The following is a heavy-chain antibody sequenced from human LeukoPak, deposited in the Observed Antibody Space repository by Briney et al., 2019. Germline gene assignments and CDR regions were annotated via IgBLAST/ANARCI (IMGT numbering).Heavy chain of an antibody. J-gene: IGHJ4*02. V-gene: IGHV3-30*04. D-gene: IGHD3-10*01. CDR2: ISYDGSNK. CDR3: ARVGSLWFGELPVDY. Sequence: GGSLRLSCAASGFTFCSYAMHWVRQAPGKGLEWVAVISYDGSNKYYADSVKGRFTISRDNSKNTLYLQMNSLRAEDTAVYYCARVGSLWFGELPVDYWGQRTLVTVSS. CDR1: GFTFCSYA.